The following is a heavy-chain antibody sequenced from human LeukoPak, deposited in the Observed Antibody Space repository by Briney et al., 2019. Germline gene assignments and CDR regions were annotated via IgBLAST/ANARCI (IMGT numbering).Heavy chain of an antibody. J-gene: IGHJ4*02. CDR3: ATTPGYYYDSSGLYYFDY. Sequence: PGGSLRLSCAASGFTFSSYAMSWVRQAPGKGLEWVSAISGSGGSTYYADSVKGRFTISRDNSKNTLYLQMNSLRAEDTAVYYCATTPGYYYDSSGLYYFDYWGQGTLVTVSS. CDR2: ISGSGGST. D-gene: IGHD3-22*01. V-gene: IGHV3-23*01. CDR1: GFTFSSYA.